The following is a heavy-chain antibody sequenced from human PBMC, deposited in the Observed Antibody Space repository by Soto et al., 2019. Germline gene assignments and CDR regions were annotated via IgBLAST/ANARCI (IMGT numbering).Heavy chain of an antibody. V-gene: IGHV4-34*01. CDR1: GGSFSGYY. CDR3: ARGSHFDFSSGYADSFDV. D-gene: IGHD3-3*01. CDR2: VKHSGNI. Sequence: QVQLQQWGAGLLEPSETLSLTCAVSGGSFSGYYWGWFRQPPGKGLEGIGEVKHSGNINYNPSLKTRLTVSVDTSKNQFSLKLSSMTAADTAMYYCARGSHFDFSSGYADSFDVWGQVTMVTVSS. J-gene: IGHJ3*01.